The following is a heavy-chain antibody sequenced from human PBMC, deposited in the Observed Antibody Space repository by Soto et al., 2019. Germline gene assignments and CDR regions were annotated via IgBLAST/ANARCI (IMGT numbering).Heavy chain of an antibody. D-gene: IGHD6-13*01. V-gene: IGHV4-61*01. J-gene: IGHJ4*02. CDR1: GGSVSSGSYY. Sequence: QVQLQESGSGLVKPSETLSLTCTVSGGSVSSGSYYWSWIRQPPGKGLEWIGYVYYSGSTNYNPSLKSRVSISADTSKNQFSLKLSSVTASDTAVYYCVRGNRIASDWGQGTLVTVSS. CDR2: VYYSGST. CDR3: VRGNRIASD.